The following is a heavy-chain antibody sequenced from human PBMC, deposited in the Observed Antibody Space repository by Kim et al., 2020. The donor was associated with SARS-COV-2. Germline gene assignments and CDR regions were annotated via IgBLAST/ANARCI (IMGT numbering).Heavy chain of an antibody. D-gene: IGHD1-26*01. CDR2: INPSTTNT. CDR3: ARAWDQNFNF. V-gene: IGHV1-46*01. J-gene: IGHJ4*02. Sequence: ASVKVSCKASGYTFTSYWIHWVRQAPGQGLEWMGMINPSTTNTRYAQSFQGRVTTTSDTSTSTATMELGSLTSEDTAVYYCARAWDQNFNFWGQGTLVTV. CDR1: GYTFTSYW.